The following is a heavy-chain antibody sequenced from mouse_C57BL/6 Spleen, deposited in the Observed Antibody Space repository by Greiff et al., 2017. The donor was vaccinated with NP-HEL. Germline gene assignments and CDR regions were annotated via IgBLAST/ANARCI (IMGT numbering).Heavy chain of an antibody. D-gene: IGHD1-1*01. CDR3: TRDYYGLRGWEFAY. CDR1: GFTFSDAW. CDR2: IRNKANNHAT. J-gene: IGHJ3*01. V-gene: IGHV6-6*01. Sequence: EVKVEESGGGLVQPGGSMKLSCAASGFTFSDAWMDWVRQSPEKGLEWVAEIRNKANNHATYYAESVKGRFTISRDDSKSSVYLQMNSLRAEDTGIYYCTRDYYGLRGWEFAYWGQGTLVTVSA.